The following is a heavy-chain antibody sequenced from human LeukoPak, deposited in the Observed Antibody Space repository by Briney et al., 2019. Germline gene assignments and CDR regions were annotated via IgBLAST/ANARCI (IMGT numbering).Heavy chain of an antibody. CDR3: ARGRMGGYGGGSHYYGMDV. Sequence: GGSLRLSCAASGFTFSSYGMHWVRQAPGKGLEWVAVIWYDGSNKYYADSVKGRFTISRDNSKNTLYLQMNSLRAEDTAVYYCARGRMGGYGGGSHYYGMDVWGQGTTVTVSS. V-gene: IGHV3-33*01. J-gene: IGHJ6*02. CDR2: IWYDGSNK. CDR1: GFTFSSYG. D-gene: IGHD4-23*01.